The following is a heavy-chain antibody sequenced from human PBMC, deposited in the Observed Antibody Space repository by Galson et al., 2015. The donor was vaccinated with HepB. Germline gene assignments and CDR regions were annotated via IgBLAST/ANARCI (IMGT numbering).Heavy chain of an antibody. J-gene: IGHJ4*02. CDR2: ISESGIST. CDR3: ANVLVLVMVAPSFDY. Sequence: SLRLSCAASGFTFSSYAMSWVRQAPGKGLEWVSSISESGISTDYADSVKGRFTISRDNSKNTLYLQMNSLRGEDTAVYYCANVLVLVMVAPSFDYWGQGTLFSVSS. CDR1: GFTFSSYA. D-gene: IGHD2-15*01. V-gene: IGHV3-23*01.